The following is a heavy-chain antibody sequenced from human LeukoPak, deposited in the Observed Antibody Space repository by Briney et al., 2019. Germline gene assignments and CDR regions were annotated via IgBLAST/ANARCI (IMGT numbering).Heavy chain of an antibody. J-gene: IGHJ4*02. D-gene: IGHD1-1*01. CDR1: GDSLSSYH. CDR3: ARAASTTTLDY. V-gene: IGHV4-59*12. CDR2: IYYSGTTNQNPSL. Sequence: PSETLSLTCTVSGDSLSSYHWNWIRQPPGKGLEWIGYIYYSGTTNQNPSLNYNPSLKSRVTISVDRSKNQFSLKLSSVTAADTAVYYCARAASTTTLDYWGQGTLVTVSS.